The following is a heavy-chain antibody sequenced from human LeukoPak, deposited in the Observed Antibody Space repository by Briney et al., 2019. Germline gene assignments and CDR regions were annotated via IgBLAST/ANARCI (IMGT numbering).Heavy chain of an antibody. CDR2: IYYSGST. V-gene: IGHV4-31*03. D-gene: IGHD3-22*01. CDR3: ARTYDSSGYYFFDY. Sequence: SETLSLTCTVSGGSISSGGYYWSWIRQHPGKGLEWIGYIYYSGSTYYNPSLKSRVTISVDTSKNQFSLKLSSVTAADTAVYYYARTYDSSGYYFFDYWGQGTLVTVSS. CDR1: GGSISSGGYY. J-gene: IGHJ4*02.